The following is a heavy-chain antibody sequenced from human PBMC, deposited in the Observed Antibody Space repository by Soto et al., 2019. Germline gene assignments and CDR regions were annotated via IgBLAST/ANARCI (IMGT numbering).Heavy chain of an antibody. V-gene: IGHV3-23*01. Sequence: EVQLLESGGDFVHPGGSARLSCAASGFSFTTYAFDWVRQTPGRGLEWVAGLGGNSRSAYYADSVEGRFTISRDNSRNTVFLQRITLRVEDSATNSCKGHYYGSGTYPHFWGQGTLVTVAP. CDR1: GFSFTTYA. CDR3: KGHYYGSGTYPHF. CDR2: LGGNSRSA. D-gene: IGHD3-10*01. J-gene: IGHJ4*02.